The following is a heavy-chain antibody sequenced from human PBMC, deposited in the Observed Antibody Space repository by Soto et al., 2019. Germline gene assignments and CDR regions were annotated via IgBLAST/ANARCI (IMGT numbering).Heavy chain of an antibody. CDR2: ISSSSSTI. CDR3: ARERGMVGARYDYYYYGMDV. CDR1: GFTFSSYS. D-gene: IGHD1-26*01. Sequence: EVQLVESGGGLVQPGGSLRLSCAASGFTFSSYSMNWVRQAPGKGLEWVSYISSSSSTIYYADSVKGRFTISRDNAKNSLYLQMNSLRDEDTAVYYCARERGMVGARYDYYYYGMDVWGQGTTVTVSS. V-gene: IGHV3-48*02. J-gene: IGHJ6*02.